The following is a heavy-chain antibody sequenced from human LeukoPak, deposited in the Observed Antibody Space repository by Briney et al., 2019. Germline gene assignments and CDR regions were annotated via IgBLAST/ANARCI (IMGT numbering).Heavy chain of an antibody. J-gene: IGHJ5*02. D-gene: IGHD3-10*01. CDR3: ARDSASLWFGELSGWFAP. CDR1: GFTFSSYS. V-gene: IGHV3-21*01. CDR2: ISSSSSYI. Sequence: GGYLRLSCAASGFTFSSYSMNWVRQAPGKGLEWVSSISSSSSYIYYADSVKGRFTISRDNAKYSLYLQMNSLRAEDTAVYYCARDSASLWFGELSGWFAPWGQGTLVTVSS.